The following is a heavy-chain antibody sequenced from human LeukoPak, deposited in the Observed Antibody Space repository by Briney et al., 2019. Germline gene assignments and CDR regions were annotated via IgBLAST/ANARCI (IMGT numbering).Heavy chain of an antibody. Sequence: GGSLRLSCAASGFTFSSYAMSWVRQAPGKGLEWVSAISGSDGSTYYADSVKGRFTISRDNAKNSLYLQMNSLRAEDTAVYYCARERSGSYYNVQGGYDYWGQGTLVSVSS. CDR2: ISGSDGST. CDR1: GFTFSSYA. V-gene: IGHV3-23*01. CDR3: ARERSGSYYNVQGGYDY. J-gene: IGHJ4*02. D-gene: IGHD3-10*01.